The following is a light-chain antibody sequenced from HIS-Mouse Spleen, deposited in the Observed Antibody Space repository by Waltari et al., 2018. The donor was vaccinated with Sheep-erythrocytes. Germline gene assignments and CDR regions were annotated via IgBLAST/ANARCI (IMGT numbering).Light chain of an antibody. CDR2: DVR. V-gene: IGLV2-11*01. J-gene: IGLJ3*02. CDR3: CSYAGSYTWV. Sequence: QSALTQPRSVSGSPGQSVTISCTGTSSDVGGYNYVSWYQKHPGKAPKLMIYDVRKRPSGVPVRFSGSKSGNTASLTSSGLQAEDEADYYCCSYAGSYTWVFGGGTKLTVL. CDR1: SSDVGGYNY.